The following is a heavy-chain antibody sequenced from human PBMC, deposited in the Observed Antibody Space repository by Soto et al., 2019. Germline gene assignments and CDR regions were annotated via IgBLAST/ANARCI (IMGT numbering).Heavy chain of an antibody. J-gene: IGHJ4*02. CDR3: ARPGYCSGGSCYHLDY. D-gene: IGHD2-15*01. CDR1: GFTFSSYS. Sequence: GGSLRLSCAASGFTFSSYSMNWVRQAPGKGLEWVSYISSSSSTIYYADSVKGRFTISRDNAKDSLYLQMNSLRAEDTAVYYCARPGYCSGGSCYHLDYWGQGTLVTVS. CDR2: ISSSSSTI. V-gene: IGHV3-48*01.